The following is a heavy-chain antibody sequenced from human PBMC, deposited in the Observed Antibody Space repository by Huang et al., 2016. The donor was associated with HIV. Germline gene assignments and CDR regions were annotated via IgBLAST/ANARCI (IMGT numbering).Heavy chain of an antibody. CDR2: MRLDASHQ. V-gene: IGHV3-30*02. CDR1: GSTFSRDS. Sequence: QVLLVESGGTVVQPGGSLRLSCAASGSTFSRDSMNWVRPAPGMGLEWVAFMRLDASHQYYADSVKGRFTSARDDSKSTVFLQMDGMGVEDTAVYLCSTGSGSYLDFWGPGTLVTVSS. J-gene: IGHJ4*02. D-gene: IGHD1-26*01. CDR3: STGSGSYLDF.